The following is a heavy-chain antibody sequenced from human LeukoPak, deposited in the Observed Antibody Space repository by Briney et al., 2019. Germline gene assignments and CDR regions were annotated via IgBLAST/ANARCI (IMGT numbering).Heavy chain of an antibody. J-gene: IGHJ4*02. CDR2: IYPGDSDT. CDR3: ATSQRGITFDY. Sequence: GESLKISCKGSGYNFRSNWIGWVRQMPGKGLEWMGIIYPGDSDTRYSPSIQGQVTISVDKSIASAYLQWSSLKASDTAMYYCATSQRGITFDYWGQGTPVTVSS. CDR1: GYNFRSNW. D-gene: IGHD3-16*01. V-gene: IGHV5-51*01.